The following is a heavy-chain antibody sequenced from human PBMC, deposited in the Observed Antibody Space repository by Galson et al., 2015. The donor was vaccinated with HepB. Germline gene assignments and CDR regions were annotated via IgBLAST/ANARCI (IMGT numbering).Heavy chain of an antibody. CDR2: IYYSGST. D-gene: IGHD5-18*01. J-gene: IGHJ4*02. CDR3: CAYSYGPIDY. Sequence: LSLTCTVSGGSISSSSYYWGWIRQPPGKGLEWIGSIYYSGSTYYNPSLKSRVTISVDTSKNQFSLKLSSVTATDTAVYYCCAYSYGPIDYWGQGTLVTVSS. V-gene: IGHV4-39*01. CDR1: GGSISSSSYY.